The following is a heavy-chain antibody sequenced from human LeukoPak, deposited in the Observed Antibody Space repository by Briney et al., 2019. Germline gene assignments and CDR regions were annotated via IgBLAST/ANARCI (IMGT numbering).Heavy chain of an antibody. CDR2: IYTSGRT. Sequence: PSETLSLTCTVSGGSISYYYWNWIRQPAGKGLEWIGRIYTSGRTYYNPSLKSRVSMSVDTSKNQFSLKLSSVTAADTAVYYCARKEGGQLVNTRRWFDPWGQGTLVTVSS. V-gene: IGHV4-4*07. CDR1: GGSISYYY. J-gene: IGHJ5*02. D-gene: IGHD6-13*01. CDR3: ARKEGGQLVNTRRWFDP.